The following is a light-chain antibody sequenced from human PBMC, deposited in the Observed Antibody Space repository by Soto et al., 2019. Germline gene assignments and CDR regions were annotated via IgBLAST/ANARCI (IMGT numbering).Light chain of an antibody. J-gene: IGLJ1*01. V-gene: IGLV2-8*01. CDR1: SSDVGRYNY. CDR2: EVS. CDR3: SSYAGNSRYV. Sequence: QSALTQPPSASGSPGQSVTIFCTGTSSDVGRYNYISWYQQRPGKAPKLIIYEVSKRPSGVPDRLSGFKYGNTASLTVSGLQAEDEADYYCSSYAGNSRYVFGTGTKVTVL.